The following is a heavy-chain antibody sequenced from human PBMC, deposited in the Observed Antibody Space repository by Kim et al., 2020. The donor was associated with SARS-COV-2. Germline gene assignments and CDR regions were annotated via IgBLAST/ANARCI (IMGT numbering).Heavy chain of an antibody. CDR1: GGSFSGYY. CDR2: INHSGST. D-gene: IGHD5-12*01. J-gene: IGHJ2*01. V-gene: IGHV4-34*01. CDR3: ARVDIVATTPYFDL. Sequence: SETLSLTCAVYGGSFSGYYWSWIRQPPGKGLEWIGEINHSGSTNYNPSLKSRVTISVDTSKNQFSLKLSSVTAADTAVYYCARVDIVATTPYFDLWGRGTLVTVSS.